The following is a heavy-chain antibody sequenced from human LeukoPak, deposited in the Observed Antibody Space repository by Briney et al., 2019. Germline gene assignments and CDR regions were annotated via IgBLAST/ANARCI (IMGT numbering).Heavy chain of an antibody. CDR3: ARDTYGPLDY. D-gene: IGHD3-10*01. CDR1: GGTFSSYA. Sequence: ASVKVSCKASGGTFSSYAISWVRQAPGQRLEWMGRIIPIFGTANYAQKFQGRVTITTDESTSTAYMELSSLRSEDTAVYYCARDTYGPLDYWGQGTPVTVSS. V-gene: IGHV1-69*05. CDR2: IIPIFGTA. J-gene: IGHJ4*02.